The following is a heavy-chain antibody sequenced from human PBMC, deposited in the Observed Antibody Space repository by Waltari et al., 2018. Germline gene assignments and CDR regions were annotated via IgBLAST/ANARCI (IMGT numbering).Heavy chain of an antibody. CDR2: INPNSGGT. J-gene: IGHJ5*02. CDR3: ARASLNYYDSSGYDNWFDP. CDR1: GYTFTGYY. D-gene: IGHD3-22*01. V-gene: IGHV1-2*02. Sequence: QVQLVQSGAEVKKPGASVKVSCKASGYTFTGYYMHWVRQAPGQGLEWMGWINPNSGGTNYAQKFQGRVTMTRDTSISTAYMELSRLMSDDTAVYYCARASLNYYDSSGYDNWFDPWGQGTLVTVSS.